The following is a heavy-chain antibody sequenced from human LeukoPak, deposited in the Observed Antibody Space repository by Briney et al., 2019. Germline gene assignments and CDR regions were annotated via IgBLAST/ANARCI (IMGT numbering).Heavy chain of an antibody. V-gene: IGHV1-69*13. CDR1: GGTFSSYA. J-gene: IGHJ4*02. CDR3: ARGMVRGVIITSEMYFDY. CDR2: IIPIIGTT. Sequence: ASVKVSCKASGGTFSSYAISWVRQAPGQGLEWRGGIIPIIGTTNYAQKFQGRVSITADEFTSTAYMELSSLRSEDTAVYYCARGMVRGVIITSEMYFDYWGQGTLVTVSS. D-gene: IGHD3-10*01.